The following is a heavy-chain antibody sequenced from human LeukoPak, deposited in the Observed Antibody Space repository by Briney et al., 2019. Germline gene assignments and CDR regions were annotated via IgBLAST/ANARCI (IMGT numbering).Heavy chain of an antibody. Sequence: SETLSLPCIVSGASIRSDYWTWIRQPRGKGREWIGSIYNTGSTNCNPSLKSRVTISIDTSNNKFSLRMSSVTAADTAVYYCARLRYGGNSDYWGQGTLVTVFS. CDR2: IYNTGST. CDR1: GASIRSDY. J-gene: IGHJ4*02. V-gene: IGHV4-59*08. D-gene: IGHD4-23*01. CDR3: ARLRYGGNSDY.